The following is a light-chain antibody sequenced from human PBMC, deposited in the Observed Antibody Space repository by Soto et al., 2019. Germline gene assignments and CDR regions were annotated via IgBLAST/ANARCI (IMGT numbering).Light chain of an antibody. V-gene: IGLV2-14*01. CDR1: SSDVGGYNY. Sequence: QSVLTQPASVSGSPGQSITISCTGTSSDVGGYNYVSWYQQHPGKAPKLRFFDVSNRPSGVSNRFSGSKSGNTASLTISGLQAEDEADYYCSSYTSSSTPVVFGGGTKLTVL. CDR3: SSYTSSSTPVV. J-gene: IGLJ2*01. CDR2: DVS.